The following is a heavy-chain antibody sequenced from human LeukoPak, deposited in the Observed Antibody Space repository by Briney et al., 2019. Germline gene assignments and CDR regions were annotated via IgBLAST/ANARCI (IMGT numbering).Heavy chain of an antibody. CDR1: GFTVSSNY. CDR3: ARVWPHGSGSSSPPAYSDY. Sequence: PGGSLRLSCAASGFTVSSNYMSWVRQAPGKGLEWVSLIYSGGSTYYGDSVKGRFTISRDNSKNTLYLQMNSLRAEDTAVYYCARVWPHGSGSSSPPAYSDYWGQGTLVTVSS. J-gene: IGHJ4*02. V-gene: IGHV3-53*01. D-gene: IGHD3-10*01. CDR2: IYSGGST.